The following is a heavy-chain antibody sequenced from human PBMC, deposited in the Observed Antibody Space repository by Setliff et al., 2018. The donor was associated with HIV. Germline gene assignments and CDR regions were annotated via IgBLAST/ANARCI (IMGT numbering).Heavy chain of an antibody. V-gene: IGHV4-31*03. CDR3: ARGAYPREFYFDS. J-gene: IGHJ4*02. D-gene: IGHD2-21*01. CDR2: IYYSGST. Sequence: SETLSLTCTVSGGSVSSGGYYWSWIRQHPGKGLEWIGHIYYSGSTYDNPSLKSRFTISIDTSKNQFSLKVTSVTAADTAVYYCARGAYPREFYFDSWGQGTLVTVSS. CDR1: GGSVSSGGYY.